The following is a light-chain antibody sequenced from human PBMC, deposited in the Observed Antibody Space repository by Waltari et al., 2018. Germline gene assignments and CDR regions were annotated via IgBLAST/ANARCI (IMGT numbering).Light chain of an antibody. Sequence: AIRITQSPSSLSASTGDRVTITCRASQGISSYLAWYQQKPGKAPKFLIYAASTLQSGVPSRFSGSGSGTDFTLTISCLQSEDFASYYCQQSYSPPYSFGQGTKLEIK. V-gene: IGKV1-8*01. CDR2: AAS. CDR3: QQSYSPPYS. CDR1: QGISSY. J-gene: IGKJ2*03.